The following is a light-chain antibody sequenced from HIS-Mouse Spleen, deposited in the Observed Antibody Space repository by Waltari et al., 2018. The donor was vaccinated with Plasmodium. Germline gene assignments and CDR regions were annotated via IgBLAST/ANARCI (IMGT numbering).Light chain of an antibody. V-gene: IGLV3-10*01. CDR2: EDS. Sequence: SYELTQPPSVSVSPGQTARITCSGDALPKKSAYWYPQKAGQAPVLVIYEDSKRPSGIPERCSGSSSGTMATLTISGAQVEDEADYYWYSTDSSGNHRVFGGGTKLTVL. CDR3: YSTDSSGNHRV. J-gene: IGLJ3*02. CDR1: ALPKKS.